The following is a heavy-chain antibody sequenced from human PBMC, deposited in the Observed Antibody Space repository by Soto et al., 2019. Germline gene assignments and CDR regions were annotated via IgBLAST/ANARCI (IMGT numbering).Heavy chain of an antibody. V-gene: IGHV1-8*01. CDR2: MNPESRYT. D-gene: IGHD2-2*01. Sequence: QVQLVQSGAEVKEPGASVRVSCKASGYTFTSFDINWVRQATGQGLEWMGWMNPESRYTGYAQKFQGRVAMTRDTSISTAYMELTSLRSEDTAVYYCARFVRHQLPTIDFWGQGTLVTVSS. CDR3: ARFVRHQLPTIDF. J-gene: IGHJ4*02. CDR1: GYTFTSFD.